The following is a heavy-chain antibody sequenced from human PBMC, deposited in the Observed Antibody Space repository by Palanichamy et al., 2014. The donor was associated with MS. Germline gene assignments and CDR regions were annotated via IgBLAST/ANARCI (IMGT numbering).Heavy chain of an antibody. CDR2: ISSSSSYI. V-gene: IGHV3-21*01. CDR3: ARDERVWFGEFPYYYGMDV. Sequence: EVQLVESGGGLVKPGGSLRLSCAASGFTFSSYSMNWVRQAPGKGLEWVSSISSSSSYIYYADSVKGRFTISRDNAKNSLYLQMNSLRAEDTAVYYCARDERVWFGEFPYYYGMDVWGQGTTVTVSS. CDR1: GFTFSSYS. J-gene: IGHJ6*02. D-gene: IGHD3-10*01.